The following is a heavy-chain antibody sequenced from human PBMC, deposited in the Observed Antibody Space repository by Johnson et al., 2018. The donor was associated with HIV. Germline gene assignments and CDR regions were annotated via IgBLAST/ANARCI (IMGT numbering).Heavy chain of an antibody. CDR3: ARGEGRIPHAFDI. CDR1: GFTFSSYG. J-gene: IGHJ3*02. CDR2: IRYDGSNK. D-gene: IGHD2-2*02. V-gene: IGHV3-30*02. Sequence: QVQFVESGGGLVKPGGSLRLSCAASGFTFSSYGMHWVRQAPGKGLEWVAFIRYDGSNKYYADSVKGIFTISRDNSKNTLYLQMCRLRAEDMAVYYCARGEGRIPHAFDIWGQGTMVTVSS.